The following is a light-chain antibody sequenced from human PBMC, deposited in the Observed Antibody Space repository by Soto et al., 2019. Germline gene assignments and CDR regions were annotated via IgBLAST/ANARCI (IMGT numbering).Light chain of an antibody. J-gene: IGLJ1*01. CDR2: EVN. Sequence: QSALTQPASVSGSPGQSITISFTGTSSDVGGYNYVSWYQQHPGRAPKLLIYEVNNRPSGVSNRFSGSKSGNTASLTISGLQAEDEADYYCNSYTSSTTYVFGTGTKLTVL. CDR3: NSYTSSTTYV. V-gene: IGLV2-14*01. CDR1: SSDVGGYNY.